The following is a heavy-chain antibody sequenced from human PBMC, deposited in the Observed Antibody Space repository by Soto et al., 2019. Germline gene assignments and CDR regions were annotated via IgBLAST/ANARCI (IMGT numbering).Heavy chain of an antibody. V-gene: IGHV1-69*13. Sequence: SVKVSFKASGGSFSSYAISWVRQAPGQGLEWMGGIIPIFGTANYAQKFQGRVTITADDSTSTAYMELGSLRSEDTAVYYCARKSKTGTGRYYYYYYMDVWGKGTTVTVSS. CDR2: IIPIFGTA. J-gene: IGHJ6*03. D-gene: IGHD1-1*01. CDR1: GGSFSSYA. CDR3: ARKSKTGTGRYYYYYYMDV.